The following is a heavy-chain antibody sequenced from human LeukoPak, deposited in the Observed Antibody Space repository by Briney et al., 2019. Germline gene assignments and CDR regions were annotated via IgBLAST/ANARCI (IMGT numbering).Heavy chain of an antibody. CDR3: ARLPYYYDSSGPYFDY. J-gene: IGHJ4*02. CDR2: IRSKAYGGTT. Sequence: PGRSLRLSCTASGFTFGDYAMSWFRQAPGKGLEWVGFIRSKAYGGTTEYAASVKGRFTISRDDSKSIAYLQMNSLKTEDTAVYYCARLPYYYDSSGPYFDYWGQGTLVTVSS. D-gene: IGHD3-22*01. CDR1: GFTFGDYA. V-gene: IGHV3-49*03.